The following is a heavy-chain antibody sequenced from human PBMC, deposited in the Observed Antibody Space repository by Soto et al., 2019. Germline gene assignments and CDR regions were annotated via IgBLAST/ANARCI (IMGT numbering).Heavy chain of an antibody. V-gene: IGHV1-58*01. D-gene: IGHD4-17*01. J-gene: IGHJ4*02. CDR1: GFTFTSSA. Sequence: QMQLVQSGPEVKKPGTSVKVSCKASGFTFTSSAVQWVRQARGQRLEWIGWIVVGSGNTNYAQKFQERVTITRDMSTSTAYMELSSLRSEDTAVYYCAAAVTDWGSVDYWGQGTLVTVSS. CDR3: AAAVTDWGSVDY. CDR2: IVVGSGNT.